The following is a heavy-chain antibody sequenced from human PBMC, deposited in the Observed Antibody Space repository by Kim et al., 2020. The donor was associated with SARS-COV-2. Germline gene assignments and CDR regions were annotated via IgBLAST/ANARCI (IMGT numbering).Heavy chain of an antibody. CDR3: ARDRSSGWYKYNPFDGMDV. CDR1: GFTFSSYA. CDR2: ISYDGSNK. V-gene: IGHV3-30*04. Sequence: GGSLRLSCAASGFTFSSYAMHWVRQAPGKGLEWVAVISYDGSNKYYVDSVKGRFTISRDNSKNTLYLQMNSLRAEDTAVYYCARDRSSGWYKYNPFDGMDVWGQGTTVTVSS. D-gene: IGHD6-19*01. J-gene: IGHJ6*02.